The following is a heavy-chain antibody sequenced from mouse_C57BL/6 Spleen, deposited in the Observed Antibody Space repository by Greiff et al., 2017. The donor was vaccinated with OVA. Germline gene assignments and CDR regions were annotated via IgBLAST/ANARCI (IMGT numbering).Heavy chain of an antibody. CDR3: AIEEGLDSSGYGY. Sequence: VQLQQPGAELVKPGASVKVSYKASGYTFTSYWMHWVKQRPGQGLEWIGRIHPSDSDTNYNQKFKGKATLTVDKSSSTAYMQLSSLTSEDSAVYYCAIEEGLDSSGYGYWGQGTTLTVSS. CDR1: GYTFTSYW. CDR2: IHPSDSDT. J-gene: IGHJ2*01. V-gene: IGHV1-74*01. D-gene: IGHD3-2*02.